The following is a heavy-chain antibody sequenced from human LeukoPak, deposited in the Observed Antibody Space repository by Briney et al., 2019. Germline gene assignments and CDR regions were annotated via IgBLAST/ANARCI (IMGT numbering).Heavy chain of an antibody. CDR2: IIPILGIA. CDR3: AERDYYDSSGYYN. CDR1: GGTFISYA. J-gene: IGHJ4*02. Sequence: SVKVSFKASGGTFISYAISWVRQAPGQGLEWMGRIIPILGIANYAQKFQGRVTITADKSTSTAYMELSSLRSEDTAVYYCAERDYYDSSGYYNWGQGTLVTVSS. V-gene: IGHV1-69*04. D-gene: IGHD3-22*01.